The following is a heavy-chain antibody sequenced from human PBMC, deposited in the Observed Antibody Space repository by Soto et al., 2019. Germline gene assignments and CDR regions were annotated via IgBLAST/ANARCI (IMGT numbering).Heavy chain of an antibody. CDR1: GFTFSNAW. V-gene: IGHV3-15*01. Sequence: GGSLRLSCAASGFTFSNAWMSWVRQAPGKGLEWVGRIKSKTDGGTTDYAAPVKGRFTISRDDSKNTLYLQMNSLKTEDTAVYYCTTALVPAANYYYYYYMDVWGKGTTVTVSS. CDR3: TTALVPAANYYYYYYMDV. D-gene: IGHD2-2*01. CDR2: IKSKTDGGTT. J-gene: IGHJ6*03.